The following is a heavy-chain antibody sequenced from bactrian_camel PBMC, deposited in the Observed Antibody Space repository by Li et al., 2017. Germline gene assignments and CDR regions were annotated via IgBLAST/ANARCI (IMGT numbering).Heavy chain of an antibody. J-gene: IGHJ4*01. CDR2: LSTDGTA. Sequence: VQAGGSHVLSCTASGGTFEDADMGWYRQAPGDECPLVARLSTDGTAHYADSVKGRFTISRDNAKNTLYLQMNSLKPEDTALYYCAIHGWTWGYYYWGQGTQVTVS. CDR3: AIHGWTWGYYY. D-gene: IGHD5*01. CDR1: GGTFEDAD. V-gene: IGHV3S57*01.